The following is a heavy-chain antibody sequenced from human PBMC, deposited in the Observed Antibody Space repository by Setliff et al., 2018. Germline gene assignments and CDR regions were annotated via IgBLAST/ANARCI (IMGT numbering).Heavy chain of an antibody. J-gene: IGHJ4*02. CDR2: SRYAENYQ. V-gene: IGHV3-30-3*01. CDR3: ARDSNHNWGSGRDY. D-gene: IGHD7-27*01. Sequence: GGSLRLSCAASGFTISYYAIHWVRQAPGKGLEWVAVSRYAENYQYYADSVKGRFTISRDNSENTLYLQMNSLRPDDTAVYHCARDSNHNWGSGRDYWGQGTLVTVSS. CDR1: GFTISYYA.